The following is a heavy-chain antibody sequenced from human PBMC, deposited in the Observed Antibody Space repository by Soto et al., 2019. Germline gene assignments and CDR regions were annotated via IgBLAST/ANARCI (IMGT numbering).Heavy chain of an antibody. CDR1: GGSVSSGGFY. J-gene: IGHJ4*02. CDR2: MYNDGRT. Sequence: QVRLQESGPGLVKPSQTLSLTCTVSGGSVSSGGFYWNWIRQHPGKGLEWIGYMYNDGRTEYNPSLKSRVSISVDTPKNPFSLKVMSVTVEDTAVYYCTREAGYWGQGILVTVSS. CDR3: TREAGY. D-gene: IGHD6-25*01. V-gene: IGHV4-31*03.